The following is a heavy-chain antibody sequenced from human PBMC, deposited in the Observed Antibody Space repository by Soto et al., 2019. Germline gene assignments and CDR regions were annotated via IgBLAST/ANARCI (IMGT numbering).Heavy chain of an antibody. CDR2: IDEDGSEK. CDR3: ASARAYLID. J-gene: IGHJ4*02. D-gene: IGHD3-16*01. Sequence: EVQLVESGGGMVQPGGSLRLYCAASGFTFSNYWMTWVRQVSGRGLELVANIDEDGSEKYYVDSVKGRFTISRDNAKNSLNLQMNSLRVEDTAVYYCASARAYLIDWGQGTLVTVSS. V-gene: IGHV3-7*01. CDR1: GFTFSNYW.